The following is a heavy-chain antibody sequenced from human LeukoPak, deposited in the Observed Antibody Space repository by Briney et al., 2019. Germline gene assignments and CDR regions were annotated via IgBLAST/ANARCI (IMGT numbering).Heavy chain of an antibody. CDR2: ISYDGSNK. CDR1: GFTFSSYA. CDR3: ARLRAQMLSSSDF. D-gene: IGHD2-2*01. V-gene: IGHV3-30*04. Sequence: PGGSLRLSCAASGFTFSSYAMHWVRQAPGKGLEWVAVISYDGSNKYYADSVKGRFTISRDNSKNTLYLQMNSLRAEDTAVYYCARLRAQMLSSSDFWGQGSLVTVSS. J-gene: IGHJ4*02.